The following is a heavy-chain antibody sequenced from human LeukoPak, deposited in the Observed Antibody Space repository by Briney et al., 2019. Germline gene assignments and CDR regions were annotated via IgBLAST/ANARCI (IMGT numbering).Heavy chain of an antibody. CDR2: IIPILGIA. J-gene: IGHJ4*02. Sequence: SVKVSCKASGGTFSSYAISWVRQAPGQGLEWMGRIIPILGIANYAQKFQGRVTITADKSTSTAYMELSSLRSEDTAVYYCATYYYDSSGYSYFDYWGQGTLVTVSS. V-gene: IGHV1-69*04. CDR3: ATYYYDSSGYSYFDY. D-gene: IGHD3-22*01. CDR1: GGTFSSYA.